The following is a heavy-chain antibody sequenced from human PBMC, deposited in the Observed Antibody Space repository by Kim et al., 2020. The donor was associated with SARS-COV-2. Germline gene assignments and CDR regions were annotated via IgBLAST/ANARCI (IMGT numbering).Heavy chain of an antibody. Sequence: GGSLRLSCAASGFTFSSYSMNWVSQAPGKGLEWVSSISSSSSYIYYADSVKGRFTISRDNAKNSLYLQMNSLRAEYTAVYYCARDERGYSYGYPCDYWVQGTLAT. J-gene: IGHJ4*02. CDR2: ISSSSSYI. CDR3: ARDERGYSYGYPCDY. D-gene: IGHD5-18*01. CDR1: GFTFSSYS. V-gene: IGHV3-21*01.